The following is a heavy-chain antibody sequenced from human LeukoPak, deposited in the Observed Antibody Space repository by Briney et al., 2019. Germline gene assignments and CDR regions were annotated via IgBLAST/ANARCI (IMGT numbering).Heavy chain of an antibody. D-gene: IGHD2-2*01. Sequence: ASVKVSCKASGYTFTSYGISWVRQAPGQGLEWMGWISAYNGNTNYAQKLQGRVTMTTDTSTSTAYMELRSLRSDDTAVYYCARRSPGYCSSTSCYVLDSWGQGTLVTVSS. CDR2: ISAYNGNT. CDR3: ARRSPGYCSSTSCYVLDS. CDR1: GYTFTSYG. J-gene: IGHJ4*02. V-gene: IGHV1-18*04.